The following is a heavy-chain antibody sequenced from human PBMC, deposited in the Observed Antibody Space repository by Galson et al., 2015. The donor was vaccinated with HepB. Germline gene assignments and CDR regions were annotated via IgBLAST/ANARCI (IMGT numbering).Heavy chain of an antibody. J-gene: IGHJ4*02. Sequence: SVKVSCKASGYTFTGHHIFWVRQAPGQGLEWMGWINPNSGGTKYAQKFQDRVTMTRDTSISTAYMELSGLISDDTAVYYCARGDSMVVGTPDYWGQGTLVTVSS. D-gene: IGHD2-21*02. CDR3: ARGDSMVVGTPDY. CDR1: GYTFTGHH. V-gene: IGHV1-2*02. CDR2: INPNSGGT.